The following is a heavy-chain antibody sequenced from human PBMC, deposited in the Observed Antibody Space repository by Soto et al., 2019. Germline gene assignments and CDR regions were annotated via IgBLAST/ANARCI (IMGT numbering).Heavy chain of an antibody. CDR2: ISYDGSNK. CDR3: ATLHLGELSETDY. D-gene: IGHD3-16*02. J-gene: IGHJ4*02. Sequence: GSLRLSCAASGFTFSSYGMHWVRQAPGKGLEWVAVISYDGSNKYYADSVKGRFTISRDNSKNTLYLQMNSLRAEDTAVYYCATLHLGELSETDYWGQGTLVTVSS. V-gene: IGHV3-30*03. CDR1: GFTFSSYG.